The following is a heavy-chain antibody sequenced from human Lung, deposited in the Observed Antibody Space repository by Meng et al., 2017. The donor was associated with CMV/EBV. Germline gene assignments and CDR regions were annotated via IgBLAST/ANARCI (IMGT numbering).Heavy chain of an antibody. J-gene: IGHJ4*02. CDR2: ISYHGKNE. Sequence: GESLKISCAASGFTLSSYWMSWVRQAPGKGLEWVALISYHGKNEYYADSVKGRFTISRDYSKNTVSLQMSSLRPEDTAVYYCTRSPLGGESDYGGQGTLVTVSS. D-gene: IGHD3-16*01. CDR1: GFTLSSYW. CDR3: TRSPLGGESDY. V-gene: IGHV3-30*03.